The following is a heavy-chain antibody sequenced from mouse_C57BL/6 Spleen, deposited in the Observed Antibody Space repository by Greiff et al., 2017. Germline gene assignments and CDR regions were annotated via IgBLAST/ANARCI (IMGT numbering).Heavy chain of an antibody. CDR1: GYTFTSYG. V-gene: IGHV1-81*01. CDR2: IYPRSGNT. Sequence: VQLKESGAELARPGASVKLSCKASGYTFTSYGISWVKQRTGQGLEWIGEIYPRSGNTYYNEKFKGKATLTADKSSSTAYMELRSLTSEDSAVYFCARSTMVPYYFDYWGQGTTLTVSS. J-gene: IGHJ2*01. D-gene: IGHD2-13*01. CDR3: ARSTMVPYYFDY.